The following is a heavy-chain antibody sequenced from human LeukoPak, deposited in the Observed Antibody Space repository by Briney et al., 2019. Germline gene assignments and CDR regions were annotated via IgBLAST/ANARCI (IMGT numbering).Heavy chain of an antibody. V-gene: IGHV1-69*06. CDR1: GGTFSSYA. Sequence: SVKVSCKASGGTFSSYAISWVRQAPGQGLEWMGGIIPIFGTANYAQKFQGRVTITADKSTSTAYMGLSSLRSEDTAVYYCASGGDDYGDYFDYWGQGTLVTVSS. CDR3: ASGGDDYGDYFDY. CDR2: IIPIFGTA. D-gene: IGHD4-17*01. J-gene: IGHJ4*02.